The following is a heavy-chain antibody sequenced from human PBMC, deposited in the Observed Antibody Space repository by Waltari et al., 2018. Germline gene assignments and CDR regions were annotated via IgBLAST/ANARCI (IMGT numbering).Heavy chain of an antibody. J-gene: IGHJ3*02. V-gene: IGHV4-59*11. D-gene: IGHD6-13*01. CDR2: IYYSGST. CDR3: ARSSSSWWEDAFDI. CDR1: GGSIRSHY. Sequence: QVPLPESGPGLVKPSETLSLTCPVSGGSIRSHYWIWIRQPPGKGLEWIGYIYYSGSTNYNPSLKSRVTISVDTSKNQFSLKLSSVTAADTAVYYCARSSSSWWEDAFDIWGQGTMVTVSS.